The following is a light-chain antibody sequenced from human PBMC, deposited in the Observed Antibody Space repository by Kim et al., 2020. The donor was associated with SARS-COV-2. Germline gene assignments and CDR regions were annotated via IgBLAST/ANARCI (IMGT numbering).Light chain of an antibody. Sequence: VSPGQTASITCSGDKLGDKYASWYQQKPGQSPVLVIYQDRKRPSGIPERFSGSNSGNTATLTISGTQAMDEADYYCQAWDSSIVVFGGGTQLTVL. CDR2: QDR. V-gene: IGLV3-1*01. J-gene: IGLJ2*01. CDR3: QAWDSSIVV. CDR1: KLGDKY.